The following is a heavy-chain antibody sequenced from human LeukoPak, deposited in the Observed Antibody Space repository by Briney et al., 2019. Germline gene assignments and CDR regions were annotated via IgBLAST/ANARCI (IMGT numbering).Heavy chain of an antibody. CDR1: GYTFTSYG. CDR2: ISAYNGNT. V-gene: IGHV1-18*04. D-gene: IGHD1-26*01. Sequence: ASVKVSCKASGYTFTSYGITWVRQAPGQGPEWVGWISAYNGNTNYEQKLQGRVTMTRDTSTSTVYMELRSLRSDDTAVYYCARGIDSASPPLGTFEIWGQGTMVTVSS. J-gene: IGHJ3*02. CDR3: ARGIDSASPPLGTFEI.